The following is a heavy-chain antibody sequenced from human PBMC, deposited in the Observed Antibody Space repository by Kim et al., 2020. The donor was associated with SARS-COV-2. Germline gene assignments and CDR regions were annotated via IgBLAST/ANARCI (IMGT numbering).Heavy chain of an antibody. V-gene: IGHV3-30-3*01. CDR1: GFTFSSYA. CDR3: ARVGGGYALLYYGMDV. J-gene: IGHJ6*02. D-gene: IGHD5-12*01. CDR2: ISYDGSNK. Sequence: GGSLRLSCAASGFTFSSYAMHWVRQAPGKGLEWVAVISYDGSNKYYADSVKGRFTISRDNSKNTLYLQMNSLRAEDTAVYYCARVGGGYALLYYGMDVWGQGTTVTVSS.